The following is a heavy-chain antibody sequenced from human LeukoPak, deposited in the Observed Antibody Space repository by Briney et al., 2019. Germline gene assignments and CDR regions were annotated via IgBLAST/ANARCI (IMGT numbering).Heavy chain of an antibody. CDR3: ATVHNSGWYGLY. V-gene: IGHV3-23*01. CDR2: INVSGGST. J-gene: IGHJ4*02. CDR1: GFTFSNYA. D-gene: IGHD6-19*01. Sequence: GSLRLSCAGSGFTFSNYAMSWVRQAPGKGLEWVSDINVSGGSTNYADSVKGRFTISRDNSKNMLYLQMNSLRAEDTAIYYCATVHNSGWYGLYWGQGTLVTASS.